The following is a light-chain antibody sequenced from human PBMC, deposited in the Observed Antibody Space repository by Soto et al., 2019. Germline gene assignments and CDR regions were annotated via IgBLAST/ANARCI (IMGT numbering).Light chain of an antibody. V-gene: IGLV2-14*01. CDR1: SSDFDIYKY. CDR2: QVT. CDR3: CSYTSSINYV. Sequence: QSVLTQPASVSGSPGQSITISCTGTSSDFDIYKYVSWYQQHPGKAPKLMIYQVTNRPSGVSNRFSGSTSGNTASLTISGLQAEDEADYYCCSYTSSINYVFGPGTKVTV. J-gene: IGLJ1*01.